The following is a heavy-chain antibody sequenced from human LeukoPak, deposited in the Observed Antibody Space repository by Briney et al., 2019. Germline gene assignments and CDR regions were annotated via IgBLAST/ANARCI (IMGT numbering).Heavy chain of an antibody. J-gene: IGHJ4*02. CDR2: ISAYNGNT. CDR3: ARDLSRYYYDSSGYYYSEFDY. Sequence: ASVKVSRKASGYTFTSYGISWVRQAPGQGLEWMGWISAYNGNTNYAQRLQGRVTMTTDTSTSTAYMELRSLRSDDTAVYYCARDLSRYYYDSSGYYYSEFDYWGQGTLVTVSS. V-gene: IGHV1-18*01. CDR1: GYTFTSYG. D-gene: IGHD3-22*01.